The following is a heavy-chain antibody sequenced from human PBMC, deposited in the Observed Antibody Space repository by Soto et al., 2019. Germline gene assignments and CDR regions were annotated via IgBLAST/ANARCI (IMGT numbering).Heavy chain of an antibody. Sequence: SETLSLTCTVSGGSISGYYWSWIRQPPGKGLEWIGYIYYSGSSNYNPSLKSRVTISLDTSKNQFSLRLRSVTAADTAVYYCARARYDSSGYYYFDYWGQGTLVTVS. V-gene: IGHV4-59*01. CDR2: IYYSGSS. CDR1: GGSISGYY. J-gene: IGHJ4*02. D-gene: IGHD3-22*01. CDR3: ARARYDSSGYYYFDY.